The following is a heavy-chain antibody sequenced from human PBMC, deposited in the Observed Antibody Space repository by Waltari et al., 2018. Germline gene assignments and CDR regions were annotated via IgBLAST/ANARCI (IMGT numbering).Heavy chain of an antibody. Sequence: KVSGYTLTELSMHWVRQAPGKGLEWMGGFDPEDGETIYAQKFQGRVTMTEDTSTDTAYMELSSLRSEDTAVYYCATLYCSGGSCYSYFDYWGQGTLVTVSS. V-gene: IGHV1-24*01. CDR1: GYTLTELS. J-gene: IGHJ4*02. D-gene: IGHD2-15*01. CDR2: FDPEDGET. CDR3: ATLYCSGGSCYSYFDY.